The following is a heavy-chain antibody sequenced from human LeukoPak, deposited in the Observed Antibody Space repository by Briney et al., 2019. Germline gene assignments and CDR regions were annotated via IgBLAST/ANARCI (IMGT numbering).Heavy chain of an antibody. D-gene: IGHD1-1*01. CDR3: AKNTGVWDY. CDR1: GFTFSSYA. J-gene: IGHJ4*02. Sequence: GGSLRLSCEASGFTFSSYAMRWVRQAPGKGLEWVAVISYDGSNKYYADSVKGRFTISRDNSKNTVFLQMDSLRAEDTATYYCAKNTGVWDYWGQGTLVTVSS. CDR2: ISYDGSNK. V-gene: IGHV3-30*07.